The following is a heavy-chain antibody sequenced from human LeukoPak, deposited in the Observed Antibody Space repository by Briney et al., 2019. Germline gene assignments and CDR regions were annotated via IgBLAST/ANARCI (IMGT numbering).Heavy chain of an antibody. V-gene: IGHV4-34*01. J-gene: IGHJ4*02. CDR2: INHSGST. CDR1: GGSFSGYY. CDR3: ARILGEWLQSYFDY. Sequence: SETLSLTCAVYGGSFSGYYWSWIRQPPGKGLEWIGEINHSGSTNYNPSLKSRVTISVDTSKNQFSLKLSSVTAADTAVYYCARILGEWLQSYFDYWGQGTLVTVSS. D-gene: IGHD5-24*01.